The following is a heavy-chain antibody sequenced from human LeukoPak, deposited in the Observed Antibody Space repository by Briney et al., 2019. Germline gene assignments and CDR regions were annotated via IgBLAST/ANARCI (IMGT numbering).Heavy chain of an antibody. CDR3: ARGKYGSSPRGAFDI. V-gene: IGHV3-23*01. CDR1: GFTFSSYA. D-gene: IGHD6-13*01. Sequence: PGGSLRLSCAASGFTFSSYAMSWVRQAPGKGLEWVSGISGSGGSTYSADSVKGRFTTSGDNSKNTLHLQMKSLTAEDTAVYYCARGKYGSSPRGAFDIWGQGTVLTVSS. CDR2: ISGSGGST. J-gene: IGHJ3*02.